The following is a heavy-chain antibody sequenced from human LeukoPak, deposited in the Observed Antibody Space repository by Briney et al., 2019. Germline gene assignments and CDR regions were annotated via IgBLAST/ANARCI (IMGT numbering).Heavy chain of an antibody. J-gene: IGHJ3*02. CDR2: INPNSGGT. CDR3: ARVGLGGYSYGFPPDI. D-gene: IGHD5-18*01. CDR1: GYTFTGYY. V-gene: IGHV1-2*02. Sequence: ASVKVSCKASGYTFTGYYMHWVRQAPGQGLEWMGWINPNSGGTNYAQKFQGRVTMTMDTSISTAYMELSRLRSDDTAVYYCARVGLGGYSYGFPPDIWGQGTMVTVSS.